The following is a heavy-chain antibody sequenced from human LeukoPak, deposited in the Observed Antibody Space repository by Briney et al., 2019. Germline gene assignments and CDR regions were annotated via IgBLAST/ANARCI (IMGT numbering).Heavy chain of an antibody. Sequence: PSETLSLICSVSNGSISRYYWNWIRQPPGKGLEWIGYVYNRGTTSYNPSLESRVTISVDTSRSQFSLNLRSVTAADSAVYYCARSPGFVDTTSGEWFDPWGQGALVTVSS. CDR2: VYNRGTT. D-gene: IGHD3-10*01. CDR3: ARSPGFVDTTSGEWFDP. V-gene: IGHV4-59*01. J-gene: IGHJ5*02. CDR1: NGSISRYY.